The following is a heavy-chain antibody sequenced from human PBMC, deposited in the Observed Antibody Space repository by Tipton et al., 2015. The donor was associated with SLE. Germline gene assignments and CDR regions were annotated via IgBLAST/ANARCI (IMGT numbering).Heavy chain of an antibody. J-gene: IGHJ4*02. CDR2: IYYSGST. Sequence: LRLSCTVSSGSISSYYWSWIRRPPGKGLEWIGYIYYSGSTNYNLSLKSRVTISVDTSKNQFSLKLTSVTAADTAVYYCARGGYQYYFDYWGQGTLVTVSS. CDR3: ARGGYQYYFDY. CDR1: SGSISSYY. D-gene: IGHD5-12*01. V-gene: IGHV4-59*01.